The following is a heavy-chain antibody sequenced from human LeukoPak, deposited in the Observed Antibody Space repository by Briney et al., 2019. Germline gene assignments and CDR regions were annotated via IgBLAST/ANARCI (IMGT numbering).Heavy chain of an antibody. CDR3: ASHDYGDYASFDY. CDR2: IKGDGIST. Sequence: PGGSLRLSCAASGFDFSSNWMHWVRHAPGQGLVWVSRIKGDGISTNYADSVKGRFTISRDIAKNTLYLQMNSLRAEDTGVYYCASHDYGDYASFDYWGQGTLVTVSS. CDR1: GFDFSSNW. D-gene: IGHD4-17*01. V-gene: IGHV3-74*01. J-gene: IGHJ4*02.